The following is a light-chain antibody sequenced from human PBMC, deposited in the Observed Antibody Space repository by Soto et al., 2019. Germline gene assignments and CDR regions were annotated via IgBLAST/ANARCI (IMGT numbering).Light chain of an antibody. CDR2: AAS. V-gene: IGKV1-39*01. J-gene: IGKJ1*01. CDR1: QSISSD. CDR3: QQSYSTPWG. Sequence: DIQMTQSPSSLSASVGDRVTITCRASQSISSDLNWYQQKPGKAPKLLIYAASSLQSGVPSRFSGSGSGTDFTLTISSLQPEDFATYYCQQSYSTPWGFGQGTKVEIK.